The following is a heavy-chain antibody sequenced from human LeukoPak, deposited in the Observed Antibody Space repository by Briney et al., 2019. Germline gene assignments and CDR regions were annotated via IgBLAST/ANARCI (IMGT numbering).Heavy chain of an antibody. J-gene: IGHJ6*02. CDR2: ISSSSSTI. V-gene: IGHV3-48*01. CDR1: GFTFSSYS. D-gene: IGHD2-8*01. CDR3: SREEVSNYYYYGMDV. Sequence: GGSLRLSCAASGFTFSSYSMNWVRQAPGKGLEWVSYISSSSSTIYYADSVKGRFTISRDNAKNSLYLQMNSLRAEDTAVYYCSREEVSNYYYYGMDVWGQGTTVTVSS.